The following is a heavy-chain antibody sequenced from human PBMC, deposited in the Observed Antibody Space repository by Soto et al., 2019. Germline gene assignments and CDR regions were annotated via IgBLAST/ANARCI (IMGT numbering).Heavy chain of an antibody. CDR2: ISYDGSNK. J-gene: IGHJ6*02. D-gene: IGHD5-12*01. CDR1: GFTFSSYG. V-gene: IGHV3-30*18. Sequence: QVQLVESGGGVVQPGRSLRLSCAASGFTFSSYGMHWVRQAPGKGLEWVAVISYDGSNKYYADSVKGRFTISRDNSKNTLYLQMNSLRAEDTAVYYCAKDSELLIVATYLSYGMDVWGQGTTVTVSS. CDR3: AKDSELLIVATYLSYGMDV.